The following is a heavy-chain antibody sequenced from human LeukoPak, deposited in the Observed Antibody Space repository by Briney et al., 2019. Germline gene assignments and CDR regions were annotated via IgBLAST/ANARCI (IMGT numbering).Heavy chain of an antibody. D-gene: IGHD7-27*01. Sequence: PSETLSLTCTVSGDSISKYYWSWIRQPAGKGLEWIGRIYTSGSTNYNPSLKSRVTISVDTSKNQFSLKLSSVTAADMAVYYCARLHWGQSDYWGRGTLVTVSS. J-gene: IGHJ4*02. V-gene: IGHV4-4*07. CDR1: GDSISKYY. CDR3: ARLHWGQSDY. CDR2: IYTSGST.